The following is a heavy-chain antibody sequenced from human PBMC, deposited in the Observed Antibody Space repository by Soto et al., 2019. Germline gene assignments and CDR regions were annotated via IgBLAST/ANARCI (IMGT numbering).Heavy chain of an antibody. CDR1: GGSVSTRSYY. CDR3: ARINWDSSSWYYFDY. CDR2: IYYSGTT. V-gene: IGHV4-61*01. J-gene: IGHJ4*02. Sequence: QVQLQESGPGLVKPSETLSLTCTVSGGSVSTRSYYWSWFRQPPGKGLEWIGYIYYSGTTNYNPSLKSRVTISLDTSENQFSLRLSSVTAADTAVYFCARINWDSSSWYYFDYWGQGTLVTVSS. D-gene: IGHD2-2*01.